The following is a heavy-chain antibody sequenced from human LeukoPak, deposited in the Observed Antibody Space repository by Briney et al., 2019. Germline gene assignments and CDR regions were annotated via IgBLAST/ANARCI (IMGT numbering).Heavy chain of an antibody. D-gene: IGHD6-19*01. CDR1: GYPFTWYG. V-gene: IGHV1-18*01. J-gene: IGHJ4*02. CDR2: ISAYNGNT. Sequence: ASVKVSCKASGYPFTWYGFTWVRQAPGQGLEWMGWISAYNGNTNYAQKLQGRVTMTTDTSTSTAYMELRSLRSDDTAVYYCARGGVSSGWYGSYFDYWGQGTLVTVSS. CDR3: ARGGVSSGWYGSYFDY.